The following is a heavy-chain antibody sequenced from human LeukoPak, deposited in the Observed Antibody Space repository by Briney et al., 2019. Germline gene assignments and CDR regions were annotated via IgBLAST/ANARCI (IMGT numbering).Heavy chain of an antibody. J-gene: IGHJ5*01. V-gene: IGHV3-30-3*01. Sequence: GGSLRLSCAASGLIFRTYHIHWVRQAPGKGLEWMAVISYDGNNIFYADSVKGRFTISRDSSRNTLYLQMSSLRPEDTALYYCAREHNSGWFDYWGQGTLVTVSS. D-gene: IGHD3-22*01. CDR1: GLIFRTYH. CDR3: AREHNSGWFDY. CDR2: ISYDGNNI.